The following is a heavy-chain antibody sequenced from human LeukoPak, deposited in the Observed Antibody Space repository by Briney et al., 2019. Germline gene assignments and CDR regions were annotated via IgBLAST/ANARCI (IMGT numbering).Heavy chain of an antibody. V-gene: IGHV3-23*01. D-gene: IGHD1-26*01. CDR1: GFTFRSYA. CDR3: AKLLGNAFDF. CDR2: ISGSSGSP. Sequence: GGSLRLSCADSGFTFRSYAMSWVRQAPGKGLEWVSDISGSSGSPYYADSVKGRFTISRDNSKNTLYLQMNSLRAEDTAIYYCAKLLGNAFDFWGQGTMVTVSS. J-gene: IGHJ3*01.